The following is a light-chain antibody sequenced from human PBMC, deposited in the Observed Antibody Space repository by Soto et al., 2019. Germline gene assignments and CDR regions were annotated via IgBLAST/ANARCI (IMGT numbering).Light chain of an antibody. Sequence: GSRVTITCRASQGIRSDLGWYQQRPGKAPKLLIYAASSLQSGVPSRFSGSGSGTEFTLTISSLQPDDFATYYCQHYNSYSEAFGQGTKVDI. CDR3: QHYNSYSEA. CDR2: AAS. CDR1: QGIRSD. V-gene: IGKV1-17*01. J-gene: IGKJ1*01.